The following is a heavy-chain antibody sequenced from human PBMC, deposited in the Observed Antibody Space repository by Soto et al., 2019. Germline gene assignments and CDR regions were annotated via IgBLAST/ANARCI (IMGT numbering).Heavy chain of an antibody. J-gene: IGHJ4*02. CDR1: GYTFTSYG. CDR2: ISAYNGNT. D-gene: IGHD3-22*01. V-gene: IGHV1-18*01. CDR3: ARDLGYDSSGYSILTPDY. Sequence: ASVKVSCKASGYTFTSYGISWVRRAPGQGLEWMGWISAYNGNTNYAQKLQGRVTMTTDTSTSTAYMELRSLRSDDTAVYYCARDLGYDSSGYSILTPDYWGQGTLVTVSS.